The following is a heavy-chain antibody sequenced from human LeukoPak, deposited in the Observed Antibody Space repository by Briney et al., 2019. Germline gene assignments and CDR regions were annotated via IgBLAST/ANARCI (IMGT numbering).Heavy chain of an antibody. V-gene: IGHV3-9*01. J-gene: IGHJ4*02. Sequence: GRSLRLSCAASGFTFDDYAMHWVRQAPGKGLEWVSGISWNSGSIGYADSVKGRFTISRDNAKNSLYLQMNSLRADDTAVYYCARSLVGAALNFDYWGQGTLVTVSS. CDR2: ISWNSGSI. CDR3: ARSLVGAALNFDY. D-gene: IGHD1-26*01. CDR1: GFTFDDYA.